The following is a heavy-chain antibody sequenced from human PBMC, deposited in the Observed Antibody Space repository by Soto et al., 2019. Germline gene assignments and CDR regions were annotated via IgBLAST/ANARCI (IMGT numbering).Heavy chain of an antibody. J-gene: IGHJ3*02. CDR3: AGHYGYTSLGAFDI. V-gene: IGHV4-59*01. D-gene: IGHD4-17*01. Sequence: QVQLQESGPGLVKPSETLSLTCTVSGGSISSYYWSWIRQPPGKGLEWIGYIYYSGSTNYNPSLNCRGTISVDESKNQFSLKLGSVAAADTAVYYCAGHYGYTSLGAFDIWGQGTMVTVSS. CDR1: GGSISSYY. CDR2: IYYSGST.